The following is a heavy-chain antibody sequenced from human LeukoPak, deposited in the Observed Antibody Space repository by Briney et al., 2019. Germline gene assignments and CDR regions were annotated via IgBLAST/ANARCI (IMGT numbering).Heavy chain of an antibody. CDR3: ARGPPHGSGSYDY. J-gene: IGHJ4*02. V-gene: IGHV3-48*01. Sequence: GGSLRLSCAASGFTLSSYSMNWVRQAPGKGPEWVSYISSSSSTLYYADSVKGRFTISRDNAKNSLYLQMNSLRAEDTAVYYCARGPPHGSGSYDYWGQGTLVTVSS. CDR2: ISSSSSTL. CDR1: GFTLSSYS. D-gene: IGHD3-10*01.